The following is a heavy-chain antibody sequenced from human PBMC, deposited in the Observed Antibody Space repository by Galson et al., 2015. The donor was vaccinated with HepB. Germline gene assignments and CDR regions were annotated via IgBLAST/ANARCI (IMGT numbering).Heavy chain of an antibody. CDR2: ISAYNGNT. D-gene: IGHD3-10*01. V-gene: IGHV1-18*01. Sequence: SVKVSCKASGYTFTSYGISWVRQAPGQGLEWMGWISAYNGNTNYAQKLQGRVTMTTDTSTSTAYMELRSLRSDDTAVYYCARAYSRLITMVRVDAFDIWGQGTMVTVSS. CDR3: ARAYSRLITMVRVDAFDI. J-gene: IGHJ3*02. CDR1: GYTFTSYG.